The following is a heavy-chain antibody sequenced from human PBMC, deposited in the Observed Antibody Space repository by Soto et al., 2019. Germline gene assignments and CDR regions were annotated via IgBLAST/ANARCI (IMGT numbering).Heavy chain of an antibody. CDR1: GYTFTSYG. Sequence: QVQLVQSGAEVKKPGASVKVSCKASGYTFTSYGISWVRQAPGQGLEWMGWISAYNGNTNYAQKLQGRVTMTTDTSTSTAYMELRSLRSDDTAVYYCARDQERRAAAGSTDAFDIWGQGTMVTVSS. V-gene: IGHV1-18*01. J-gene: IGHJ3*02. CDR2: ISAYNGNT. D-gene: IGHD6-13*01. CDR3: ARDQERRAAAGSTDAFDI.